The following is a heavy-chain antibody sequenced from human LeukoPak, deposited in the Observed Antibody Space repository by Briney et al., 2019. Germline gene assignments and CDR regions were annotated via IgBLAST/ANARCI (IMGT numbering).Heavy chain of an antibody. V-gene: IGHV3-48*03. CDR1: GFTFSSYE. Sequence: QSGGSLRLSCAASGFTFSSYEMNWVRQAPGKGLEWVSYISSSGSTIYYADSVKGRFTISRDNAKNSLYLQMNSLGAEDTAVYYCASPITGPAGMDVWGQGTTVTVSS. CDR2: ISSSGSTI. CDR3: ASPITGPAGMDV. D-gene: IGHD1-20*01. J-gene: IGHJ6*02.